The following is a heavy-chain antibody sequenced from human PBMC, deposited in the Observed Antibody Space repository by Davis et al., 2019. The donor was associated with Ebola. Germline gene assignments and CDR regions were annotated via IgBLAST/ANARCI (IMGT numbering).Heavy chain of an antibody. CDR2: ISANTGDT. V-gene: IGHV1-18*04. CDR3: ARGGRDGMDV. J-gene: IGHJ6*02. CDR1: GYTFTSYG. Sequence: ASVKVSCKASGYTFTSYGITWVRQAPGRGLEWMGWISANTGDTNYAQKLQGRVTMTTDRSTSTVHMELRSLISDDTAVYYCARGGRDGMDVWGQGTTVTVS.